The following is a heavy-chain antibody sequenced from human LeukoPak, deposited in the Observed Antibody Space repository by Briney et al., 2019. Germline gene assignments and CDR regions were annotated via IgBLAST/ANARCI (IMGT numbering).Heavy chain of an antibody. CDR3: ARATVTQDMDV. J-gene: IGHJ6*03. D-gene: IGHD4-17*01. Sequence: ASVKVSCKASGYTFTSYDINWVRQATGQGLEWMGWMNPNSGNTGYAQKFRGRVTITRNTSISTAYMELSSLRSEDTAVYYCARATVTQDMDVWGKGTTVTVSS. CDR2: MNPNSGNT. V-gene: IGHV1-8*03. CDR1: GYTFTSYD.